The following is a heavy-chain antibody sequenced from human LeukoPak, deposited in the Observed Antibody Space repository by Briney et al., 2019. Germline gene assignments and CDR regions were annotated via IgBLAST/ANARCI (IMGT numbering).Heavy chain of an antibody. Sequence: SETLSLTCAVYGGSFSGYYWSWIRQPPGKGLEWTGEIIHRGSTNYNPSLKSRVTISVDTSKNQFSLKVSSVTAADTAVYYCARGDTVAARPGRFDYWGQGTLVTVSS. CDR3: ARGDTVAARPGRFDY. CDR2: IIHRGST. J-gene: IGHJ4*02. CDR1: GGSFSGYY. D-gene: IGHD6-6*01. V-gene: IGHV4-34*01.